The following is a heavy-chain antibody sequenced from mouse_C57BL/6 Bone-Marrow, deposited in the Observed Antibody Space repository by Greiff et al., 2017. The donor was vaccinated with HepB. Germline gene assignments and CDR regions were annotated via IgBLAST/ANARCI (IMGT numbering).Heavy chain of an antibody. CDR1: GFTFSDYY. V-gene: IGHV5-12*01. Sequence: EVKLVDSGGGLVQPGGSLKLSCAASGFTFSDYYMYWVRQTPEKRLEWVAYISNGGGSTYYPDTVKGRFTISRDNAKNTLYLQMSRLKSEDTAMYYCARLANWYFDVWGTGTTVTVSS. CDR3: ARLANWYFDV. D-gene: IGHD1-1*01. CDR2: ISNGGGST. J-gene: IGHJ1*03.